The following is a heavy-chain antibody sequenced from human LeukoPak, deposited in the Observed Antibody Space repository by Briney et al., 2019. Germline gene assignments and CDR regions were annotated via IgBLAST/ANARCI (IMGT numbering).Heavy chain of an antibody. J-gene: IGHJ4*02. CDR2: IYTSGST. CDR3: AREMVRGVIIFIDY. CDR1: GGSISSYY. Sequence: PSETLSLTCTVSGGSISSYYWSWIRQPAGKGLEWIGRIYTSGSTNYNPSLKSRVTMSVDTSKNQFSLKLSSVTAADTAVYYCAREMVRGVIIFIDYWGQGTLVTASS. D-gene: IGHD3-10*01. V-gene: IGHV4-4*07.